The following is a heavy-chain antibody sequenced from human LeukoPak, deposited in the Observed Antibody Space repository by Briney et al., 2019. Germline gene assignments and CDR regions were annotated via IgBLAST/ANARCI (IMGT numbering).Heavy chain of an antibody. D-gene: IGHD3-22*01. V-gene: IGHV3-15*01. Sequence: PGGSLRLXCAASGFTFSNAWMSWVRQAPGKGLEWVGRIKSKTDGGTTDYAAPVKGRFTISRDDSKNTLYLQMNSLKTEDTAVYYCTTWGYDSSGYYENWFDPWGQGTLVTVSS. CDR2: IKSKTDGGTT. CDR3: TTWGYDSSGYYENWFDP. CDR1: GFTFSNAW. J-gene: IGHJ5*02.